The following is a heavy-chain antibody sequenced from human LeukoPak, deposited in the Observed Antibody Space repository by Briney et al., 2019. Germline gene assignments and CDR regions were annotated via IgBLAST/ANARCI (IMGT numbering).Heavy chain of an antibody. J-gene: IGHJ5*02. CDR1: GYSISSSNW. CDR3: AKVIAAKWFDP. D-gene: IGHD6-13*01. V-gene: IGHV4-28*01. CDR2: IYYSGST. Sequence: PSETLSLTCAVSGYSISSSNWWGWIRQPPGKGLEWIGYIYYSGSTYYNPSLKSRVTMSVDTSKNQFSLKLSSVTAVDTAVYYCAKVIAAKWFDPWGQGTLVTVSS.